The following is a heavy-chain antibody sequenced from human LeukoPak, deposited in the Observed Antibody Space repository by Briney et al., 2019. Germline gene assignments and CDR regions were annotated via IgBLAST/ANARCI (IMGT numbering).Heavy chain of an antibody. V-gene: IGHV1-46*01. J-gene: IGHJ4*02. CDR2: INPSGGST. Sequence: ASVKVSCKASEYTFTSYYMHWVRQAPGQGLEWMGIINPSGGSTSYAQKFQGRVTMTRDTSTSTVYMELSSLRSEDTAVYYCARGDIVGAPGSMGAPYYFDYWGQGTLVTVSS. D-gene: IGHD1-26*01. CDR3: ARGDIVGAPGSMGAPYYFDY. CDR1: EYTFTSYY.